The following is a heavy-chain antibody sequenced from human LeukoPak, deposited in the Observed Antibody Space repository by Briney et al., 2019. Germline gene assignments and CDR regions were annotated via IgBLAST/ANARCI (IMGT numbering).Heavy chain of an antibody. J-gene: IGHJ6*02. V-gene: IGHV5-10-1*01. Sequence: GESLRISFKGSGYSFTSYWIGWVRQMPGKGLGWMGRIDPSDSYTHYSPSFQGHVTLSADKSISTAYLQWSSLKASDTAMYYCARGSSLGYYYGMDVWGQGTTVTVSS. CDR2: IDPSDSYT. CDR1: GYSFTSYW. CDR3: ARGSSLGYYYGMDV. D-gene: IGHD3-10*01.